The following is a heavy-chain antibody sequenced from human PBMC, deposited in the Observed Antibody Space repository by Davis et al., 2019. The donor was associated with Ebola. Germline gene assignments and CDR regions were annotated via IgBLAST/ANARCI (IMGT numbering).Heavy chain of an antibody. CDR1: GGSISSYY. D-gene: IGHD6-13*01. V-gene: IGHV4-59*12. CDR3: ARVTYILAAGVLDS. CDR2: IYYSGST. Sequence: SETLSLTCTVSGGSISSYYWSWIRQPPGKGLEWIGYIYYSGSTNYNPSLKSRVTISVDKSKNQVSLRLSSVTAADTAIYYCARVTYILAAGVLDSWGQGTRVTVSS. J-gene: IGHJ4*02.